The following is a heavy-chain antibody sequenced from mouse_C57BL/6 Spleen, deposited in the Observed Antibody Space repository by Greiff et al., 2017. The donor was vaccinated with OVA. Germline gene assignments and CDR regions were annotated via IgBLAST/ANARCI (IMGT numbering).Heavy chain of an antibody. CDR2: ISAGGSYT. CDR3: ARGDYGSRGSLFDY. Sequence: EVKVVESGGGLVKPGGSLKLSCAASGFTFSSYAMSWVRQTPEKRLEWVATISAGGSYTYYPDNVKGRFTISRDNAKNNLYLQMSHLKSEDTSMDYCARGDYGSRGSLFDYWGQGTTLTVSS. V-gene: IGHV5-4*03. D-gene: IGHD1-1*01. CDR1: GFTFSSYA. J-gene: IGHJ2*01.